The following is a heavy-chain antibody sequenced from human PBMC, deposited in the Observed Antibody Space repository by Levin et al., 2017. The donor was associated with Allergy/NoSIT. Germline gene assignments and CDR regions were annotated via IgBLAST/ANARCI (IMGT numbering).Heavy chain of an antibody. V-gene: IGHV3-33*01. Sequence: GGSLRLSCAASGFTFSSYGMHWVRQAPGKGLEWVAVIWYDGSNKYYADSVKGRFTISRDNSKNTLYLQMNSLRAEDTAVYYCARGITGTGYYYYMDVWGKGTTVTVSS. J-gene: IGHJ6*03. CDR2: IWYDGSNK. D-gene: IGHD1/OR15-1a*01. CDR1: GFTFSSYG. CDR3: ARGITGTGYYYYMDV.